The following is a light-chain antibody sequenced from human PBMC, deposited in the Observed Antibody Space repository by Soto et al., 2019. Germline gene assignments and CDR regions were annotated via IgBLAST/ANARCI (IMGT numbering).Light chain of an antibody. J-gene: IGKJ1*01. V-gene: IGKV1-39*01. CDR3: QQYKDNPWT. CDR1: QSISTH. Sequence: DSQLTPSPPSLSSSLGDRVSITCRASQSISTHLSWYQQKPGKAPKLLIYAASSLQSWVPSRFTGSGSGTDFTLTISSLQPEDFATYYCQQYKDNPWTFGQGTKVDIK. CDR2: AAS.